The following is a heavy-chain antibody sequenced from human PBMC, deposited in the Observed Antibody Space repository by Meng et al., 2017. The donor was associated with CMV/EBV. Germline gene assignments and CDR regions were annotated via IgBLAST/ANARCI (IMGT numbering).Heavy chain of an antibody. CDR3: AREMPIAAAGCFDY. V-gene: IGHV4-4*07. CDR2: IYTSGST. Sequence: VQVQESSPGLVKPSETLSLHCPVSGGSISSYDWSWIRQPAGKGLEWIGRIYTSGSTNYNPSLKSRVTMSVDTSKNQFSLKLSSVTAADTAVYYCAREMPIAAAGCFDYWGQGTLVTVSS. D-gene: IGHD6-13*01. CDR1: GGSISSYD. J-gene: IGHJ4*02.